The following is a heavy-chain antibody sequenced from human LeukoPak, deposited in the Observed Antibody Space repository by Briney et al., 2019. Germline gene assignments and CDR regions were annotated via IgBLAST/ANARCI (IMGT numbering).Heavy chain of an antibody. J-gene: IGHJ6*03. CDR3: ARSSTTYMDV. CDR2: IYYSGST. D-gene: IGHD2-2*01. V-gene: IGHV4-31*03. Sequence: SETLSLTCTVSGGSISSGGYYWSWIRQHPGKGLEWIGYIYYSGSTYYNPSLKSRVTISVDTSKNQFSLKLSSVPAADTAVYYCARSSTTYMDVWGQGTTVTVSS. CDR1: GGSISSGGYY.